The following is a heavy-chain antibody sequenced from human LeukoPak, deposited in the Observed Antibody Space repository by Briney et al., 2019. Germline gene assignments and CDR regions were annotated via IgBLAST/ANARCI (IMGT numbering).Heavy chain of an antibody. V-gene: IGHV4-39*01. CDR2: IYYSGST. D-gene: IGHD2-8*01. J-gene: IGHJ6*02. CDR3: ARRPEVGCTNGVCYRPDYYGMDV. Sequence: SETLSLTCTVSGSSISSSSYYWGWIRQPPGKGLEWIGSIYYSGSTYYNPSLKSRVTISVDTSKNQFSLKLSSVTAADTAVYYCARRPEVGCTNGVCYRPDYYGMDVWSQGTTVTVSS. CDR1: GSSISSSSYY.